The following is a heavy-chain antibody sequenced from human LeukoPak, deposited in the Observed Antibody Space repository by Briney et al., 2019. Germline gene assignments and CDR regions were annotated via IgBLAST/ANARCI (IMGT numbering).Heavy chain of an antibody. CDR1: GYSFTSYW. D-gene: IGHD4-17*01. CDR3: ARRATFDYGDYGSFDP. J-gene: IGHJ5*02. V-gene: IGHV5-51*01. CDR2: IYPGDSDT. Sequence: GESLKISCKGSGYSFTSYWIGWVRQMPGKGLEWMGIIYPGDSDTRYSPSFQGQVTISADKSISTAYLQWSSLKAPDTAMYYCARRATFDYGDYGSFDPWGQGTLVTVSS.